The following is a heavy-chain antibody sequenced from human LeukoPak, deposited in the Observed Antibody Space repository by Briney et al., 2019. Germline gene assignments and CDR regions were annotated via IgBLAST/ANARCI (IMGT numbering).Heavy chain of an antibody. CDR1: GFTFSTYW. V-gene: IGHV3-7*01. J-gene: IGHJ4*02. D-gene: IGHD6-6*01. CDR3: AREYSIAARPFDY. Sequence: GGSLRLSCAVSGFTFSTYWMSWVRQAPGKGLEWVANIKQDGSEKYYVDSVKGRFTISRDNAKNSLYLQMNSLRAEDTAVYYCAREYSIAARPFDYWGQGTLVTVSS. CDR2: IKQDGSEK.